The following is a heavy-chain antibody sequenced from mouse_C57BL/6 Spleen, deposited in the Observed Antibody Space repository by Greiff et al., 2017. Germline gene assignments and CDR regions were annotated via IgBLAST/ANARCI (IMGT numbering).Heavy chain of an antibody. V-gene: IGHV2-2*01. CDR1: GFSLTSYG. Sequence: VKLVESGPGLVQPSQSLSITCTVSGFSLTSYGVHWVRQSPGKGLEWLGVIWSGGSTDYNAAFISRLSISKDNSKSQVFFKMNSLQADDTAIYYCARARYGSDPWCAYWGQGTLVTVSA. D-gene: IGHD1-1*01. CDR2: IWSGGST. J-gene: IGHJ3*01. CDR3: ARARYGSDPWCAY.